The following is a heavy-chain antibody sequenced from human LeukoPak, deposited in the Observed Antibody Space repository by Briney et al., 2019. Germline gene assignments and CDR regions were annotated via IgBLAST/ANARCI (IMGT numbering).Heavy chain of an antibody. CDR1: NCSIINSLY. D-gene: IGHD4-17*01. V-gene: IGHV4-38-2*02. Sequence: PSETLSLTCSGSNCSIINSLYWGWLRQPPGKGLEWIGSIYSSGSTFYNPSLKSRVTISLDTPKNQFSLKLSSVTAADTAVYFCARGPHGYYMDVWGKGTSVTVSS. CDR3: ARGPHGYYMDV. J-gene: IGHJ6*03. CDR2: IYSSGST.